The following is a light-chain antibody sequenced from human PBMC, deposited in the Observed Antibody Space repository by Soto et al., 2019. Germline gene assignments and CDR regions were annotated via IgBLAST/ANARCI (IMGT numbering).Light chain of an antibody. V-gene: IGLV2-8*01. Sequence: QSVLTQPPSASGSPGQSVTISCTGTSSDVGGYNYVSWYQQHPGKAPKLMIYEVTKRPPGVPNRFSGSKSGNTASLTVSGLQAEDEADYYCSSHAGDKMIFGGGTKVTVL. CDR1: SSDVGGYNY. CDR2: EVT. J-gene: IGLJ2*01. CDR3: SSHAGDKMI.